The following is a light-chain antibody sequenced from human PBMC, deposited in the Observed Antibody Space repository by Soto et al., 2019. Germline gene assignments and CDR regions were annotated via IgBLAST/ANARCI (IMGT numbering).Light chain of an antibody. J-gene: IGKJ2*01. CDR2: DAS. CDR1: QDISNY. CDR3: QQYYSTPYT. Sequence: DIQMTQSPSSLSASVGDRVTITCQASQDISNYLNWYQKKPGKAPKLLIYDASNLESGVPSRFSGSGSGTDFTLTISSLQAEDVAVYYCQQYYSTPYTFGQGTKLEIK. V-gene: IGKV1-33*01.